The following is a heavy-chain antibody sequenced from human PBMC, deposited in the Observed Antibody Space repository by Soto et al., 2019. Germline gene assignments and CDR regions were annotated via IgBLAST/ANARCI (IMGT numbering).Heavy chain of an antibody. CDR2: ISSSGGTI. Sequence: EVQLVESGGGLIQPGGSLRLSCAASGFTFSTYSVNWVRQAPGKGLEWVSYISSSGGTIYYADSVKGRFTISRDNAKNSLYLQMNSLRDEDTAVYYCARGADIAAAEANDYWGQGTLVTVSS. CDR3: ARGADIAAAEANDY. V-gene: IGHV3-48*02. J-gene: IGHJ4*02. D-gene: IGHD6-13*01. CDR1: GFTFSTYS.